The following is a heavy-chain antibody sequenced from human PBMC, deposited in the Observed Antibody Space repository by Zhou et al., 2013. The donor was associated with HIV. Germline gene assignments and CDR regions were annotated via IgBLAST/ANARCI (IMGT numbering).Heavy chain of an antibody. CDR1: GGTFSSYV. Sequence: QVHLVQSGAEVKKPGSSVKVSCKASGGTFSSYVISWVRQAPGQGLEWMGGIIPIFGTANYAQKFQGRVTITADESTSTAYMELSSLRSEDTAVYYCARDQPKPYYYDSRGYYYSGHNWFDPWGQGTLVTVSS. D-gene: IGHD3-22*01. CDR2: IIPIFGTA. J-gene: IGHJ5*02. V-gene: IGHV1-69*12. CDR3: ARDQPKPYYYDSRGYYYSGHNWFDP.